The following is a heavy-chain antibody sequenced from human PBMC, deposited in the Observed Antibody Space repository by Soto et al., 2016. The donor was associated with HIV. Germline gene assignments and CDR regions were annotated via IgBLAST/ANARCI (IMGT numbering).Heavy chain of an antibody. D-gene: IGHD6-13*01. J-gene: IGHJ4*02. CDR3: ARNIPAVGIFGY. CDR1: GYSFSDYY. Sequence: QVQLVQSGAEVKKPGASVKVSCKASGYSFSDYYMHWVRQAPGQGLEWMGWINPIFGTANYAQKFQGRVTITADESTSTAYMELRSLRSDDTAVYYCARNIPAVGIFGYWGQGTLVTVSS. CDR2: INPIFGTA. V-gene: IGHV1-69*01.